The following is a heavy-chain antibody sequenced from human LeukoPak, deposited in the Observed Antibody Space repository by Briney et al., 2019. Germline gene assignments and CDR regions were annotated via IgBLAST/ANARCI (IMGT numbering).Heavy chain of an antibody. J-gene: IGHJ4*02. Sequence: SETLSLTCTVSGGSISSGSYYWNWIRQPPGKGLEWIGYIYYTGNTNYNPSLKSRVTISVDTSKNQFTLKLSSVTGADTALYYCARRGSGHFRFWGQGTLVTVSS. CDR1: GGSISSGSYY. CDR2: IYYTGNT. D-gene: IGHD2-15*01. V-gene: IGHV4-61*01. CDR3: ARRGSGHFRF.